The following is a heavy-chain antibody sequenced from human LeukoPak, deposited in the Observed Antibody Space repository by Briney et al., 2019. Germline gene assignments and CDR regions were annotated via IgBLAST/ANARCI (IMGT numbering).Heavy chain of an antibody. CDR2: VMAIFGGV. CDR1: RGTFDSYG. J-gene: IGHJ4*02. D-gene: IGHD3-22*01. Sequence: SVKVSCKAPRGTFDSYGISWVRQAPGQGLEWMGGVMAIFGGVKYGQKFQGRATITTDASTSTAYMELRSLTSEDTGIYYCARGELADRSGFSFFDYWGQGTLVTVSS. CDR3: ARGELADRSGFSFFDY. V-gene: IGHV1-69*05.